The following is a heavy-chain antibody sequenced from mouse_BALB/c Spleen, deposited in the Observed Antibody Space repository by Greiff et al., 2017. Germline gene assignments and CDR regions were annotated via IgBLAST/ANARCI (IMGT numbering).Heavy chain of an antibody. D-gene: IGHD2-1*01. V-gene: IGHV1-7*01. CDR1: GYTFTSYW. Sequence: QVQLQQSGAELAKPGASVKMSCTASGYTFTSYWMHWVQQRPGQGLEWIGYINPSTGYTEYNQKFKDKATLTADKSSSTAYMQLSSLTSEDSAVYYCARGGNYAGFAYWGQGTLVTVSA. CDR2: INPSTGYT. CDR3: ARGGNYAGFAY. J-gene: IGHJ3*01.